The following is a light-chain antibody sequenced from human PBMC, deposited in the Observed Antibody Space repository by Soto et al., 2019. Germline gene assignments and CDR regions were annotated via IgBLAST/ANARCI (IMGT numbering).Light chain of an antibody. V-gene: IGKV3-15*01. CDR3: QQYNNWPLT. Sequence: ETVMTQSPASLSMSPGEGVTLSCRASQSVRSNLAWYQQRPGQAPRLLIYGASTRVADIPARSSGSGSGAEFTLTISSLQSEDFAFYYCQQYNNWPLTFGGGTKV. CDR1: QSVRSN. J-gene: IGKJ4*01. CDR2: GAS.